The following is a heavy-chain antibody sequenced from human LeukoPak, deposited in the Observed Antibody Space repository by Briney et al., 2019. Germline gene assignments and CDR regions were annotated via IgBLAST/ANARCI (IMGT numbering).Heavy chain of an antibody. CDR2: IKQDGSEK. V-gene: IGHV3-7*01. CDR3: ARDFVDY. J-gene: IGHJ4*02. Sequence: GGPLGLSCAASGFTFSSFWRSWAGKAPGKGLEWVANIKQDGSEKYYVDSVKGRFTISRDNAKNSLYLQMNSLRGEDTAVYYCARDFVDYWGQGTLVTVSS. CDR1: GFTFSSFW.